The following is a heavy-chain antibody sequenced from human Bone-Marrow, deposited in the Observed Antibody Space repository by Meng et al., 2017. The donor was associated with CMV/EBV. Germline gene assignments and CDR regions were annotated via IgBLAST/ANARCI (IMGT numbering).Heavy chain of an antibody. CDR1: GYTFTGYY. CDR3: AREREQQLVPDY. J-gene: IGHJ4*02. V-gene: IGHV1-2*02. D-gene: IGHD6-13*01. CDR2: INPNSGGT. Sequence: VQRGRCGAGVKNPGAPGKVSAKASGYTFTGYYMHWGRQAPGQGLEWMGWINPNSGGTNYAQKFQGRVTMTRDTSISTAYMELSRLRSDDTAVYYCAREREQQLVPDYWGQGTLVTVSS.